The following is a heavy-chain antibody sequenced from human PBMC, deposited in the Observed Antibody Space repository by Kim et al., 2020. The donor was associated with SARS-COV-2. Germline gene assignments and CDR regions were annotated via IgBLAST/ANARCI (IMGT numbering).Heavy chain of an antibody. D-gene: IGHD1-26*01. CDR3: ALLGPGLLNWFHP. Sequence: SETLSLTCTVSGCSISSSSYYWGWFRQPPGKGLEWIGSIYYSGSTYYNPSLKSRVTISVDTSKNQFSLKLSSVTAADTALYYCALLGPGLLNWFHPCVQG. V-gene: IGHV4-39*01. CDR2: IYYSGST. CDR1: GCSISSSSYY. J-gene: IGHJ5*02.